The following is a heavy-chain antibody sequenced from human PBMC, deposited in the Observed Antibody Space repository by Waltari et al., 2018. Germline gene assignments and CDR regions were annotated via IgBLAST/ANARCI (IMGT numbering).Heavy chain of an antibody. CDR2: IYYSGRT. Sequence: QVQLQESGPGLVKPSETLSLTCTVSGGSISSHYWSWIRQPPGKGLEWIGYIYYSGRTNYNPSLKSRVTIAVDTSKNQFSLKLSSVTAADTAVYYCAIGAHHWGQGTLVTVSS. CDR1: GGSISSHY. V-gene: IGHV4-59*11. J-gene: IGHJ4*02. CDR3: AIGAHH.